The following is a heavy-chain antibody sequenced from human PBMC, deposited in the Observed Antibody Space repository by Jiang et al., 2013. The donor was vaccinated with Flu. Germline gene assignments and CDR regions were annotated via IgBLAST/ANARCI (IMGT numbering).Heavy chain of an antibody. CDR1: SYG. CDR3: ARGGAYYDFWSGYYTQTRGYYYYMDV. V-gene: IGHV1-18*01. J-gene: IGHJ6*03. Sequence: SYGISWVRQAPGQGLEWMGWISAYNGNTNYAQKLQGRVTMTTDTSTSTAYMELRSLRSDDTAVYYCARGGAYYDFWSGYYTQTRGYYYYMDVWGKGTTVTVSS. CDR2: ISAYNGNT. D-gene: IGHD3-3*01.